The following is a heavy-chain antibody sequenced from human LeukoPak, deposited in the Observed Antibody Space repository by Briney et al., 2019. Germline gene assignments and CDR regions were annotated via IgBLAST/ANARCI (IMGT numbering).Heavy chain of an antibody. V-gene: IGHV4-59*01. Sequence: SETLSLTCTVSGGSISSYYWSWIRQPPGKGLEWIGYIYYSGSTNYNPSLKSRVTISVDTSKNQFSLKLSSVTAADTAVYYCARQGIAAAVRWFDPWGQGTLVTVPS. CDR1: GGSISSYY. CDR2: IYYSGST. D-gene: IGHD6-13*01. CDR3: ARQGIAAAVRWFDP. J-gene: IGHJ5*02.